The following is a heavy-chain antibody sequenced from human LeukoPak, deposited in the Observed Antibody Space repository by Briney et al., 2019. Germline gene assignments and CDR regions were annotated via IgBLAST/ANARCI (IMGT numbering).Heavy chain of an antibody. J-gene: IGHJ4*02. CDR2: IYYSGST. CDR1: GGSISSSSYY. V-gene: IGHV4-39*01. CDR3: ASRYDYSNYIDY. D-gene: IGHD4-11*01. Sequence: PSETLSLTCTVSGGSISSSSYYWGWIRQPPGKGLEWIGTIYYSGSTYYNPSLKSRVTISVDTSKNQFSLKLSSVTAADTAVYYCASRYDYSNYIDYWGQGTLVTVSS.